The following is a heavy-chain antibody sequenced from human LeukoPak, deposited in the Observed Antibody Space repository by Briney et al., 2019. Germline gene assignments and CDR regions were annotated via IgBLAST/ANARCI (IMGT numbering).Heavy chain of an antibody. CDR2: IRGSGGST. CDR1: GFTFSSYA. Sequence: GGSLRLSCAASGFTFSSYAMSWGRQAPGKGLEWGSAIRGSGGSTYYADSVKGRFTISRDNSKNTLYLPLNSLRAEDTAVYYCAKDGYSYGDSTGYFDYWGQGTLVTVSS. D-gene: IGHD5-18*01. CDR3: AKDGYSYGDSTGYFDY. J-gene: IGHJ4*02. V-gene: IGHV3-23*01.